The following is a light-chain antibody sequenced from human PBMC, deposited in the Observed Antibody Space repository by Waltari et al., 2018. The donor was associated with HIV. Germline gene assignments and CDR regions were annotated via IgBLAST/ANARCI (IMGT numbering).Light chain of an antibody. Sequence: NFMLTQPHSVSESPGKTVTISCTRSSGSLASNSVQWYQQRPGSAPTTVISEDNQSPSGVPDRFSGSIDSSSNSASLTISGLKTEDEADYYSQSYDSSSVVFGGGTKLTVL. CDR1: SGSLASNS. V-gene: IGLV6-57*03. CDR2: EDN. CDR3: QSYDSSSVV. J-gene: IGLJ2*01.